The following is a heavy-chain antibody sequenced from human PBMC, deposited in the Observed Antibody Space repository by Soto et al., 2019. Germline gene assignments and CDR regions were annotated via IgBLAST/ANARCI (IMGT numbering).Heavy chain of an antibody. V-gene: IGHV1-18*04. Sequence: ASVKVSCKASGYTSADFGISWVRQAPGQGLEWMGWVSGNNGASNPAPKVQGRITMTLDTSTGVSYMALRSLRSDDTAIYYCVRDQKYFRVNGNWFDSWGQGTLVTV. CDR3: VRDQKYFRVNGNWFDS. D-gene: IGHD2-2*01. J-gene: IGHJ5*01. CDR2: VSGNNGAS. CDR1: GYTSADFG.